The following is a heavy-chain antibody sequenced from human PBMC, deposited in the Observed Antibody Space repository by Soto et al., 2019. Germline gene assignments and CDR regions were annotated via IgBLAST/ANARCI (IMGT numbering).Heavy chain of an antibody. J-gene: IGHJ6*02. CDR3: TTATRKRNTAMVKDFYYGKDV. D-gene: IGHD5-18*01. V-gene: IGHV3-23*01. CDR1: GITFGSRA. CDR2: ITDNGGDT. Sequence: PGGSLRLSCVASGITFGSRAMSWVRQAPGEGLEWVSTITDNGGDTKSADSVRGRFTISRDNSKNTLYLQMSSLRAEDSAVYYSTTATRKRNTAMVKDFYYGKDVWGQGTTVTVSS.